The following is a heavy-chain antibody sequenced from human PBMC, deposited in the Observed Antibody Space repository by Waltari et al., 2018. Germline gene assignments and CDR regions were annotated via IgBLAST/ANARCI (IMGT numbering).Heavy chain of an antibody. CDR2: IVPIFGTA. D-gene: IGHD4-17*01. CDR1: GGAFSTFG. Sequence: QVQLVQSGAELKKPGSSVRVSCKASGGAFSTFGVGWVRQVPGHGLEWMGGIVPIFGTANYVQKFRDRVTMTADESTSTVYMELHSLRSDDTAVYYCARDGSAYGDYVWAYYYYYGMDVWGQGTTVTVSS. CDR3: ARDGSAYGDYVWAYYYYYGMDV. J-gene: IGHJ6*02. V-gene: IGHV1-69*01.